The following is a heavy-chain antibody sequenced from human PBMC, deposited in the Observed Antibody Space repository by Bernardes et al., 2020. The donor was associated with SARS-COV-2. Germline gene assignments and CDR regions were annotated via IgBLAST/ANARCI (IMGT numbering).Heavy chain of an antibody. CDR1: GFTFSSYA. V-gene: IGHV3-23*01. Sequence: GGSLRLSCAASGFTFSSYAMSWVRQAPGKGLEWVSAISGSGGSTYYADSVKGRFTISRDNSKNTLYLQMNSLRAEDTAVYYCATRLIMTTVVTVFYYWGQGTLVTVSS. CDR3: ATRLIMTTVVTVFYY. CDR2: ISGSGGST. J-gene: IGHJ4*02. D-gene: IGHD4-17*01.